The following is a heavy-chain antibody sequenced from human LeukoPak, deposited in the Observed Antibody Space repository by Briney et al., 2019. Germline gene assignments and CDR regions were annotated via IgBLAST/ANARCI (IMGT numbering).Heavy chain of an antibody. CDR3: ARGPIQQWLYNGMDV. J-gene: IGHJ6*02. CDR1: EFTFGDHA. D-gene: IGHD5-18*01. Sequence: GGSLRLSCTASEFTFGDHAMSWVRQAPGKGLEWVGFIRSRAYGGRTEYAPAVKGRFLISRDDSKRIAYLHMNSLKTEDTAVYYCARGPIQQWLYNGMDVWGQGTTVSVSS. CDR2: IRSRAYGGRT. V-gene: IGHV3-49*04.